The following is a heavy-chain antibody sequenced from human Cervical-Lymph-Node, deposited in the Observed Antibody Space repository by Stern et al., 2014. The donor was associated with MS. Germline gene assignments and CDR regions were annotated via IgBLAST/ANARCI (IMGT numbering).Heavy chain of an antibody. CDR2: IYPDDSDT. CDR3: ARRGMDV. J-gene: IGHJ6*02. CDR1: GYSFNIYW. V-gene: IGHV5-51*01. Sequence: VQLVQSGAEVKKPGESLTISCKGFGYSFNIYWIAWVRQRPGKCLEWMGIIYPDDSDTGYSPSFQGQVNFSVDKSISTAYLQWSSLKPSDTATYFCARRGMDVWGQGTSVTVSS.